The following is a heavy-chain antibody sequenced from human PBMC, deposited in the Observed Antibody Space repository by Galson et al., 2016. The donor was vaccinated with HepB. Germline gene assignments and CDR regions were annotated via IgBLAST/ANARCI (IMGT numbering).Heavy chain of an antibody. CDR3: ARGLAVAATPSWRGWEQANWFDP. Sequence: ETLSLTCTVSDASLRGYYWTWIRQTPRKGLEWIGEINNSGTTKYNPSLKNRVTISVDPARNQFSLNVNFVTAADTAVYYCARGLAVAATPSWRGWEQANWFDPWGQGTLVTVSS. V-gene: IGHV4-34*01. J-gene: IGHJ5*02. CDR1: DASLRGYY. CDR2: INNSGTT. D-gene: IGHD6-19*01.